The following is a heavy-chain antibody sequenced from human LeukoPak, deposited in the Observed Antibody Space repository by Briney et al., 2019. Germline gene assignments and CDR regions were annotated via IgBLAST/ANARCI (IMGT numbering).Heavy chain of an antibody. V-gene: IGHV3-23*01. CDR1: GFSFSTYS. CDR3: AKISWDGRGTFD. D-gene: IGHD1/OR15-1a*01. Sequence: GGSLRLSCAASGFSFSTYSMSWVRQAPGKGLEWVSSIRGSGAGKYYADSVKGRFSISRDNSQDTLSLQMNSLRAEDTAVYYCAKISWDGRGTFDWGRGTLVTVSS. J-gene: IGHJ4*02. CDR2: IRGSGAGK.